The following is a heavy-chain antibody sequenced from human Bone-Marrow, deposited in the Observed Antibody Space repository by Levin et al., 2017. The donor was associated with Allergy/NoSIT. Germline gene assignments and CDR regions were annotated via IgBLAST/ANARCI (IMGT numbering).Heavy chain of an antibody. J-gene: IGHJ4*02. CDR1: GFTFSDHY. CDR3: ARSSKWSAGYDY. Sequence: PGESLKISCAASGFTFSDHYMSWIRQAPGKGLEWVSYISNSGSTIYDADSVKGRFSISRDNAKNSLYLQMNSLRAEDTAVYYCARSSKWSAGYDYWGQGTLVTVSS. V-gene: IGHV3-11*01. D-gene: IGHD2-15*01. CDR2: ISNSGSTI.